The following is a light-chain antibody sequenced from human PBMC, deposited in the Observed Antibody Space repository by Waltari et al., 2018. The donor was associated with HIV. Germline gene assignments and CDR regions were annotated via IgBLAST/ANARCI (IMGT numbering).Light chain of an antibody. CDR3: ATWDDSLSGLWV. V-gene: IGLV1-47*01. CDR2: RNN. CDR1: SSNIGSNY. Sequence: QSVLTQPPSASGTPGQRVTISCSGSSSNIGSNYVYWYQQLPGTAPKLLIYRNNQRPSVGPDRFSGSKSGTSASLAISGLRSEDEADYYCATWDDSLSGLWVFGGGTKLTVL. J-gene: IGLJ3*02.